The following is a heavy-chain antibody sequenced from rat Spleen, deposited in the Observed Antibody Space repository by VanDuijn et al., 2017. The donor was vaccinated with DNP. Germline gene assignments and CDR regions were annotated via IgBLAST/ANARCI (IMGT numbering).Heavy chain of an antibody. D-gene: IGHD1-4*01. CDR2: ITYDGGNT. J-gene: IGHJ2*01. Sequence: EVQLVESGGGLVQPGRSLKLSCAVSGITFSDHNMAWVRQAPKKGLEWVAKITYDGGNTYYRDSVKDRFTISRDNAKSTLYLQMDRLRSEDTATYYWAGRPPPTRGPFDYWGQGVTVTVSS. CDR1: GITFSDHN. V-gene: IGHV5-7*01. CDR3: AGRPPPTRGPFDY.